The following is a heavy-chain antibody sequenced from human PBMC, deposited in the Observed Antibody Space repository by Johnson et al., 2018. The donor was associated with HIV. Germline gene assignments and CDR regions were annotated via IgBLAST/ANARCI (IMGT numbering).Heavy chain of an antibody. Sequence: QVLLVESGGGVVQPGRSLRLSCEASGFTFSNFVMHWVRQAPGKGLEWLTSISYDGANKYYADSVRGRFTISRDNSRNTLFLQMDSLKTEDTAVFYCAKVGHCRGDCNFEVLEDLFDGWGRGTMVTVSS. CDR1: GFTFSNFV. V-gene: IGHV3-30-3*01. CDR2: ISYDGANK. CDR3: AKVGHCRGDCNFEVLEDLFDG. J-gene: IGHJ3*01. D-gene: IGHD2-21*02.